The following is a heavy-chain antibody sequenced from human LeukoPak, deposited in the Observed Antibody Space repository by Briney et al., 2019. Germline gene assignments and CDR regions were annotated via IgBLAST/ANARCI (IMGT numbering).Heavy chain of an antibody. CDR1: GYSFTRYW. D-gene: IGHD4-17*01. CDR2: IYPDDSDT. J-gene: IGHJ4*02. Sequence: GESLQISCRASGYSFTRYWIGWVRQMPGKGLEWMGVIYPDDSDTRYRPSFQGQVTISADKSISTAYLQWSSLRASDSAMYYCARPSYGARDYWGQGTLVTVSS. CDR3: ARPSYGARDY. V-gene: IGHV5-51*01.